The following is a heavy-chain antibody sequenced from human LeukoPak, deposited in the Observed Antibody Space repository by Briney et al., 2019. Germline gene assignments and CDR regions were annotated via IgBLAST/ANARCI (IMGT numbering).Heavy chain of an antibody. CDR3: ARAGSGWYLHES. D-gene: IGHD6-19*01. J-gene: IGHJ4*02. Sequence: ASVKVSCKASGYMFTRYDINWMRQATGQGLEWMGWMNPNSGNTGYAQKFQGRVIITRNTSISTAYMELSSLRSEDTAVYYCARAGSGWYLHESWGQGTLVTVSS. V-gene: IGHV1-8*03. CDR2: MNPNSGNT. CDR1: GYMFTRYD.